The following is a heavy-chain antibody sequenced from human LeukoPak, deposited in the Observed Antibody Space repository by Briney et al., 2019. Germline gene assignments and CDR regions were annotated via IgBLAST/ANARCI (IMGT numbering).Heavy chain of an antibody. Sequence: GGSLRLSCAASGFTFSSYAMSWVRQAPGKGLEWVSGINWNGGSTGYADSVKGRFTISRDNAKNSLYLQMNSLRAEDTALYYCARIYGSGSYYIWGQGTLVTVSS. CDR1: GFTFSSYA. D-gene: IGHD3-10*01. V-gene: IGHV3-20*04. CDR2: INWNGGST. J-gene: IGHJ4*02. CDR3: ARIYGSGSYYI.